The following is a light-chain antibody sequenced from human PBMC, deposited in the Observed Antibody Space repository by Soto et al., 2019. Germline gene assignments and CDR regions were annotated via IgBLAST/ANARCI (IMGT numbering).Light chain of an antibody. CDR3: QQYNSYWT. V-gene: IGKV1-13*02. J-gene: IGKJ1*01. CDR2: DAS. CDR1: QGIDSS. Sequence: AILLTQSPSSLSASVGDRVTITFRASQGIDSSFAWYQQKPGKAPKLLIYDASSLESGVPSRFSGGGSGTEFTLTISSLQPDDFATYYCQQYNSYWTFGQGTKVDIK.